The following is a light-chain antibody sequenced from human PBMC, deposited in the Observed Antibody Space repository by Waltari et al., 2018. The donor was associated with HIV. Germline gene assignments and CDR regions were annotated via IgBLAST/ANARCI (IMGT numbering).Light chain of an antibody. CDR2: EVS. Sequence: QSALTQPASVSGSPGPSITISCPGTSSDVGGYNYVPWYQQHPGKAPKLMIYEVSNRPSGVSNRFSGSKSGNTASLTISGLQAEDEADYYCSSYTSSSTLVFGGGTKLTVL. CDR1: SSDVGGYNY. V-gene: IGLV2-14*01. J-gene: IGLJ2*01. CDR3: SSYTSSSTLV.